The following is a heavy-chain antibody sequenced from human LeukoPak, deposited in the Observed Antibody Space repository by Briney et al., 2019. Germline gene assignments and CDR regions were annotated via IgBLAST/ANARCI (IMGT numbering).Heavy chain of an antibody. D-gene: IGHD1-7*01. J-gene: IGHJ4*02. CDR3: AGWDYQHEPHFDY. Sequence: PGGSLRLSCAASGFTFSSYWMHWVRQAPGKGLVWVSRIKGDGSSTSYADSVKGRFTISRDNAKNTLYLQMSSLRAEDTAVYYCAGWDYQHEPHFDYWGQGTLVTVSS. CDR1: GFTFSSYW. V-gene: IGHV3-74*01. CDR2: IKGDGSST.